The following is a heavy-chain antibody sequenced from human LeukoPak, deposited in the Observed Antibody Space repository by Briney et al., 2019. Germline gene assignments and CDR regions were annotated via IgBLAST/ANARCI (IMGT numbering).Heavy chain of an antibody. V-gene: IGHV4-59*02. Sequence: SETLSLTCTVSGASVSSYYWSWIRQPPGKGLEWIGYIYYSGNTNYNPSLDSRATLSVDTSKNQFSLRLTSVTAADTAVYYCARVRVGGTFYYFDYCGQGTLVSVSS. D-gene: IGHD2/OR15-2a*01. CDR2: IYYSGNT. J-gene: IGHJ4*02. CDR1: GASVSSYY. CDR3: ARVRVGGTFYYFDY.